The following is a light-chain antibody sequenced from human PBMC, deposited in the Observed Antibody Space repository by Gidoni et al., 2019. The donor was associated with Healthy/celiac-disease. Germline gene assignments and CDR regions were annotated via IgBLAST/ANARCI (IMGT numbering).Light chain of an antibody. V-gene: IGLV2-23*01. Sequence: QSALTQPASVSWSPRQPITISCTGTSSHVGSYNHVSWYQQHPGNATKLMIYEGSKRPSGVSNRFSGSKSGNTASLTISGLQAEDEADYYCCSYAGSSTLVFGGGTKLTVL. CDR2: EGS. CDR1: SSHVGSYNH. CDR3: CSYAGSSTLV. J-gene: IGLJ2*01.